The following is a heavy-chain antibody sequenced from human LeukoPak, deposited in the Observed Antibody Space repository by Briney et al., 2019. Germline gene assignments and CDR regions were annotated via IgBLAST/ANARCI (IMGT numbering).Heavy chain of an antibody. J-gene: IGHJ6*02. CDR1: GGFISSYY. V-gene: IGHV4-59*08. D-gene: IGHD3-9*01. CDR2: IYYSGST. CDR3: ARHTRATNYDILTGYEPDYYYGIDV. Sequence: SETLSLTCTVSGGFISSYYWSWIRQPPGKGLEWIGYIYYSGSTNYNPSLKSRVTISVDTSKNQFSLKLSSVTAADTAVYYCARHTRATNYDILTGYEPDYYYGIDVWGQGTTVTVSS.